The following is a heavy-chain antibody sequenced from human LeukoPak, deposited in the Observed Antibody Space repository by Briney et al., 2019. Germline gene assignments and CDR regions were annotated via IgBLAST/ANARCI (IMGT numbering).Heavy chain of an antibody. CDR2: INHSGSI. CDR3: ARRRSGENWYDP. Sequence: SETLSLTCTVSGVSISSSSYYWGWIRQPPGKGLEWIGTINHSGSIYYNPSLKSRVTISVDTSKNRFSLKLRSVTAADTTVYYCARRRSGENWYDPWGQGTLVTVSS. J-gene: IGHJ5*02. V-gene: IGHV4-39*01. CDR1: GVSISSSSYY. D-gene: IGHD1-26*01.